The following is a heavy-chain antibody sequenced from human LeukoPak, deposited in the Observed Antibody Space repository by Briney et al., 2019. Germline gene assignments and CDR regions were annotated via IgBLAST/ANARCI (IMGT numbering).Heavy chain of an antibody. CDR2: INHSGST. Sequence: SETLSLTCTVSGGSISSYYWSWIRQPPGKGLEWIGEINHSGSTNYNPSLKSRVTISVDTSKNQFSLKLSSVTAADTAVYYCARAQRYYFDYWGQGTLVTVSS. J-gene: IGHJ4*02. D-gene: IGHD1-1*01. CDR1: GGSISSYY. V-gene: IGHV4-34*01. CDR3: ARAQRYYFDY.